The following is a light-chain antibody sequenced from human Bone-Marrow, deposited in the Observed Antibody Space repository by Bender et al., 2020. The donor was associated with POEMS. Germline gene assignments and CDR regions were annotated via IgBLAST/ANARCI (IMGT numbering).Light chain of an antibody. V-gene: IGLV3-21*04. Sequence: SYVLTQPPSVSVAPGKTARITCGGNDIGNKRVHWYQQKPGQAPILVIYDDFDRPSGIPERFSGSHSGNTATLTISRVEAGDEADYYCQVWDSSSYHPWVFGGGTKLTVL. CDR1: DIGNKR. J-gene: IGLJ3*02. CDR2: DDF. CDR3: QVWDSSSYHPWV.